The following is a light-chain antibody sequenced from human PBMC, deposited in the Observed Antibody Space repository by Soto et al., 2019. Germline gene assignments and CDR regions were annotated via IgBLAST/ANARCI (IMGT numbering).Light chain of an antibody. Sequence: QSALTQPASVSGSLGQSITISCTGTSSDVGSYSLVSWYQQHPGKAPKLMIYEVSKRPSGVSNRFSGSKSGNTASLTISGLQAEDEADYYCCSYAGSSTPVVFGGGTQLTVL. CDR3: CSYAGSSTPVV. J-gene: IGLJ2*01. CDR1: SSDVGSYSL. CDR2: EVS. V-gene: IGLV2-23*02.